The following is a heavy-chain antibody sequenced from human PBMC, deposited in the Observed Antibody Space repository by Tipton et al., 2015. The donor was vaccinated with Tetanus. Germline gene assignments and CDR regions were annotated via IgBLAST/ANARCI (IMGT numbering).Heavy chain of an antibody. D-gene: IGHD3-9*01. CDR1: GFTFSSYA. CDR3: AKRWYYFEDY. J-gene: IGHJ4*02. Sequence: SLRLSCTASGFTFSSYAMSWVRQAPGKGLEWVSAISGSGGSTYYADSVKGRFTISRDNSKNTLHLQMNSLRAEDTAVYYCAKRWYYFEDYWGQGTLVTVSS. V-gene: IGHV3-23*01. CDR2: ISGSGGST.